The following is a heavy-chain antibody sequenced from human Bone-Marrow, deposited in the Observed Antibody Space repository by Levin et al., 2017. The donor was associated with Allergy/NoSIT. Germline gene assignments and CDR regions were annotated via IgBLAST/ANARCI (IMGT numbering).Heavy chain of an antibody. D-gene: IGHD5-12*01. CDR3: ATGRYSGYDSEPRY. Sequence: SVKVSCKASGGTFSSYAISWVRQAPGQGLEWMGGIIPIFGTANYAQKFQGRVTITADKSTSTAYMELSSLRSEDTAVYYCATGRYSGYDSEPRYWGQGTLVTVSS. CDR2: IIPIFGTA. V-gene: IGHV1-69*06. CDR1: GGTFSSYA. J-gene: IGHJ4*02.